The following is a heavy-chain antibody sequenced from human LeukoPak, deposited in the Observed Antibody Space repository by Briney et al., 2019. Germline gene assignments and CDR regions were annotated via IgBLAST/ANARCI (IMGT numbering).Heavy chain of an antibody. CDR3: ARYDDAFDI. CDR2: IWYDGSNK. J-gene: IGHJ3*02. CDR1: GFTFSSYG. V-gene: IGHV3-33*01. Sequence: PGRSLRLSCAAPGFTFSSYGMHWVRQAPGKGLEWVAVIWYDGSNKYYADSVKGRFTISRDNSKNTLYLQMNSLRAEDTAVYYCARYDDAFDIWGQGTMVTVSS. D-gene: IGHD3-3*01.